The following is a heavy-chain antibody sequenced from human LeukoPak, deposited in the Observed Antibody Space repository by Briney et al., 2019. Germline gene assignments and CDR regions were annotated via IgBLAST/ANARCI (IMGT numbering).Heavy chain of an antibody. CDR1: GFTFSSYW. Sequence: GXSLRLSCAASGFTFSSYWMSWVRQAPGKGLEWVANIKQDGSEKYYVDSVKGRFTISRDNAKNSLYLQMNSLRAEDTAVYYCAREEKDIVVVVAAGAVGIWGQGTLVTVSS. CDR3: AREEKDIVVVVAAGAVGI. J-gene: IGHJ4*02. D-gene: IGHD2-15*01. CDR2: IKQDGSEK. V-gene: IGHV3-7*01.